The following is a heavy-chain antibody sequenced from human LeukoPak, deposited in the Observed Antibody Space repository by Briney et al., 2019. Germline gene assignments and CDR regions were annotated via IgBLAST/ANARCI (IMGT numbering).Heavy chain of an antibody. CDR1: GFTFSSYA. CDR3: AKRPYDSSGFHYFDY. D-gene: IGHD3-22*01. CDR2: ISSNGGST. J-gene: IGHJ4*02. Sequence: GGSLRLSCAASGFTFSSYAMHWVRQAPGKGLEYVSAISSNGGSTYYADSVKGRFTISRDNSKNTLYLQMGSLRAEDTAVYYCAKRPYDSSGFHYFDYWAQGTLVTVSS. V-gene: IGHV3-64*02.